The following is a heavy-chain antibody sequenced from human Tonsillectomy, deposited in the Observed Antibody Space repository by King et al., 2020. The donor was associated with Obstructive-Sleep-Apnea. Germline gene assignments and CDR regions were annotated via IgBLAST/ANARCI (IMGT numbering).Heavy chain of an antibody. CDR2: IVYSGST. Sequence: QLQESGPGLVKPSETLSLTCTVSGGSISSSSYYWGWIRQPPGKGLEWIGSIVYSGSTYYNPSLKSRVTISVDTSKNQFSLKLSSVTAADTAAYYCARYTRVRYYDSSGYYCDYWGQGTLVTVSS. CDR3: ARYTRVRYYDSSGYYCDY. J-gene: IGHJ4*02. D-gene: IGHD3-22*01. CDR1: GGSISSSSYY. V-gene: IGHV4-39*07.